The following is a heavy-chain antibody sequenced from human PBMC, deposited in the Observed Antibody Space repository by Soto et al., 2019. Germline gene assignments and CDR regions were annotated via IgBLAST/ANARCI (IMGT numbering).Heavy chain of an antibody. CDR1: GFTFSSYG. CDR2: ISYDGSNK. D-gene: IGHD3-16*01. V-gene: IGHV3-30*03. Sequence: GGSLRLSCAASGFTFSSYGMHWVRQAPGKGLEWVAVISYDGSNKYYADSVKGRFTISRDNSKNTLYLQMNSLRAEDTAVYYCARELVWVFSRPRPNYFDYWGQGTLVTVSS. CDR3: ARELVWVFSRPRPNYFDY. J-gene: IGHJ4*02.